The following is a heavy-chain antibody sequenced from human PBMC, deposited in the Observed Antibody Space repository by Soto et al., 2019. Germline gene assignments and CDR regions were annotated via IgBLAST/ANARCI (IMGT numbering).Heavy chain of an antibody. V-gene: IGHV3-30*18. CDR1: GFTFRSYG. CDR2: ISYDGSKM. J-gene: IGHJ4*02. D-gene: IGHD6-19*01. Sequence: QVQLIESGGGVVQPGRSLRLSCAASGFTFRSYGMHWVRQAPGKGLEWVAVISYDGSKMWYADSVKGRFTISRDNSKNTMFLQMNSPRPEDTAVYYCAKDRPENGGWGDLFDYWGQGTLVTVSS. CDR3: AKDRPENGGWGDLFDY.